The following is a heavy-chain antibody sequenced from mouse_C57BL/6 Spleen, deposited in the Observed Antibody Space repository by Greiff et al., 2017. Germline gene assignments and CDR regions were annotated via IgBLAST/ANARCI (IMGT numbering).Heavy chain of an antibody. J-gene: IGHJ3*01. Sequence: EVQLVESGGGLVKPGGSLKLSCAASGFTFSSYAMSWVRQTPEKRLEWVATISDGGSYTYYPDNVKGRFTISRDNAKTNLYLQMSPLKAEDTAMYYCARDGGSGPFAYWGQGTLVTVSA. CDR3: ARDGGSGPFAY. V-gene: IGHV5-4*01. D-gene: IGHD1-1*01. CDR2: ISDGGSYT. CDR1: GFTFSSYA.